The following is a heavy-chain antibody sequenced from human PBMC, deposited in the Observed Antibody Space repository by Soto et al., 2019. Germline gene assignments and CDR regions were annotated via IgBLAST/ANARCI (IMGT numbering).Heavy chain of an antibody. CDR1: GFTFSSYA. J-gene: IGHJ3*02. D-gene: IGHD4-17*01. CDR2: ISGSGGST. Sequence: GGSLRLSCAASGFTFSSYAMSWVRQAPGKGLEWVSAISGSGGSTYYADSVKGRFTISRDNSKNTLYLQMNSLRAEDTAVYYCAKDTPTVTTFHDAFDIWGQGTMVTVSS. V-gene: IGHV3-23*01. CDR3: AKDTPTVTTFHDAFDI.